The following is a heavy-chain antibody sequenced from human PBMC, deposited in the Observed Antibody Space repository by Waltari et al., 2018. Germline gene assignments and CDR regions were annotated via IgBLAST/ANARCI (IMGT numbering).Heavy chain of an antibody. V-gene: IGHV1-69*04. D-gene: IGHD1-26*01. CDR3: ASHPPMVGATRGAFDI. Sequence: QVQLVQSGAEVKKPGSSVKVSCKASGGTFSSYAISWVRQAPGQGLEWMGVIIPILGIANHAQKFQGRVTITADESTSTAYMELSSLRSEDTAVYYCASHPPMVGATRGAFDIWGQGTMVTVSS. CDR2: IIPILGIA. J-gene: IGHJ3*02. CDR1: GGTFSSYA.